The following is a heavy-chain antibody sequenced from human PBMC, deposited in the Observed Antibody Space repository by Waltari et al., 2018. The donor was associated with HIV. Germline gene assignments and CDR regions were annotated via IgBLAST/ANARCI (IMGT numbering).Heavy chain of an antibody. CDR1: GFPFGAYG. J-gene: IGHJ4*02. CDR2: IKSDGSSR. Sequence: VRLVESGGGLVQPGGSRGLPCAGPGFPFGAYGMHWVRQAPGKGLVWVSRIKSDGSSRSYGDSVKGRFTISRDNAKNTLYLQMNSLRAEDTAVYYCARDFYGSVGYWGQGTLVTVSS. D-gene: IGHD3-10*01. V-gene: IGHV3-74*01. CDR3: ARDFYGSVGY.